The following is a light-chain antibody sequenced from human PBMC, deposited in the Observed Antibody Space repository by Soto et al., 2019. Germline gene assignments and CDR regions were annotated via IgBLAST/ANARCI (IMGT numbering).Light chain of an antibody. CDR3: QSYDNNLVV. J-gene: IGLJ2*01. Sequence: QSLLTQPPSVSGAPGQRVTISCTGSSSNIGAGYDVHWYRQLPGTAPTVLIYGNINRPSGVPDRFSASKSGTSASLAITGLQAEDEADYYCQSYDNNLVVFGRGTKLTVL. CDR1: SSNIGAGYD. V-gene: IGLV1-40*01. CDR2: GNI.